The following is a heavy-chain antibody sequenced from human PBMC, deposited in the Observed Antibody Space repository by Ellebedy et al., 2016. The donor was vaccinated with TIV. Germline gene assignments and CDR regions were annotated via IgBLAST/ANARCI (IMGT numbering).Heavy chain of an antibody. CDR3: ARRGSYGDYAVQVNSWFDA. J-gene: IGHJ5*02. V-gene: IGHV3-7*01. CDR2: IYQDGSDQ. CDR1: GFSFRSYW. D-gene: IGHD4-17*01. Sequence: PGGSLRLSCAASGFSFRSYWMGWVRQAPGKGLEWVANIYQDGSDQYYVESVKGRFTISRDNANKSLFLQMNSLRVEDTAVYYCARRGSYGDYAVQVNSWFDAWGQGTLVTV.